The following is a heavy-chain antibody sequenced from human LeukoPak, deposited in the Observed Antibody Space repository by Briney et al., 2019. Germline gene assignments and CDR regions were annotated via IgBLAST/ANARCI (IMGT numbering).Heavy chain of an antibody. Sequence: GGSLRLSCAASGFTFSSYEMNWVRQAPGKGLEWVSYISSSGSTIYYADSVKGRFTISRDNAKDSLYLQMNSLRAEDTAVYYCARDSGRHGFDYWGQGTLVTVSS. CDR1: GFTFSSYE. J-gene: IGHJ4*02. V-gene: IGHV3-48*03. CDR2: ISSSGSTI. D-gene: IGHD3-10*01. CDR3: ARDSGRHGFDY.